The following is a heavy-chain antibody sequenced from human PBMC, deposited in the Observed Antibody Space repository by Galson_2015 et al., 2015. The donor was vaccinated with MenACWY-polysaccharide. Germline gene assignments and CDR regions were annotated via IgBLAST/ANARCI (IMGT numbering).Heavy chain of an antibody. Sequence: SLRLSCAASGFTFSTEAMDWVRQAPGKGLEWVSLISGSGDSTYYGNSVRGRFTISRDNSKNTLYLQVNSLRADDTAVYYCARTPSGAYYIAFDIWGQGTRVTVSS. J-gene: IGHJ3*02. D-gene: IGHD1-26*01. CDR3: ARTPSGAYYIAFDI. V-gene: IGHV3-23*01. CDR2: ISGSGDST. CDR1: GFTFSTEA.